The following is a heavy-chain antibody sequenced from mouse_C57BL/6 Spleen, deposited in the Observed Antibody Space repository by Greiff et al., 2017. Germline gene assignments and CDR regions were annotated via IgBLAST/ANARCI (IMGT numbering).Heavy chain of an antibody. Sequence: VQLQQSGAELVRPGASVKLSCTASGFNIKDDYMHWVKQRPEQGLEWIGWFDPENGDTEYASKFQGKATITADTSSNTADLQLSSLTSEDTAVYYCTTRYDGYPYYFDYWGQGTTLTVSS. CDR2: FDPENGDT. D-gene: IGHD2-3*01. CDR3: TTRYDGYPYYFDY. CDR1: GFNIKDDY. J-gene: IGHJ2*01. V-gene: IGHV14-4*01.